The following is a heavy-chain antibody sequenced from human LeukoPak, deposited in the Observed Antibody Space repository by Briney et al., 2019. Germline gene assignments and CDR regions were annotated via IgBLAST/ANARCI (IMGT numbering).Heavy chain of an antibody. CDR2: IYSGGST. CDR3: ASERSSSGYRFDY. Sequence: GGSLRLSCAASGFTVSSNYMSWVRQAPGKGLEWVSVIYSGGSTYYADSVKGRFTSSRDNSKNTLYLQMNSLRAEDTAVYYCASERSSSGYRFDYWGQGTLVTVSS. V-gene: IGHV3-66*01. D-gene: IGHD3-22*01. CDR1: GFTVSSNY. J-gene: IGHJ4*02.